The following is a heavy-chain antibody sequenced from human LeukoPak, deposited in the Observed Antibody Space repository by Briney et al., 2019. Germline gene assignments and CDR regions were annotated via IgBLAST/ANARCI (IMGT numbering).Heavy chain of an antibody. CDR3: AQRLYDFWSGYYFFDY. CDR2: IIPIFGTA. V-gene: IGHV1-69*01. Sequence: SVKVSCKASGGTFSSYAISWVRQAPGQGLEWMGGIIPIFGTANYAQKFQGRVTITADESTSTAYMELSSLRSEDTAVYYCAQRLYDFWSGYYFFDYWGQGTLVTVSS. CDR1: GGTFSSYA. D-gene: IGHD3-3*01. J-gene: IGHJ4*02.